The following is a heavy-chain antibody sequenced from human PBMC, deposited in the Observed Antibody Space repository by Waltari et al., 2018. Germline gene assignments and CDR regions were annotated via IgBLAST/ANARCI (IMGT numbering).Heavy chain of an antibody. J-gene: IGHJ4*02. CDR2: IYYSGST. D-gene: IGHD6-19*01. CDR1: GGSISSYY. CDR3: ARESSGWLYYFDY. Sequence: QVQLQESGPGLVKPSETLSLTCTVSGGSISSYYWSWIRQPPGKGLEWIGYIYYSGSTNHNPSLKSRVTISVDTSKKQFSLKLSSVTAADTAVYYCARESSGWLYYFDYWGQGTLVTVSS. V-gene: IGHV4-59*01.